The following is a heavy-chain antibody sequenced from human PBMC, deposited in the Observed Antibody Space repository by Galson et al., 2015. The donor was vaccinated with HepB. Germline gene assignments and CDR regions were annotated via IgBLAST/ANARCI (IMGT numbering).Heavy chain of an antibody. CDR2: ISSGGDYI. D-gene: IGHD3-16*01. CDR1: GFIFSRYH. V-gene: IGHV3-21*01. Sequence: SLRLSCAASGFIFSRYHMIWVRQAPGKGLEWVSSISSGGDYIYYADSLKGRFTISRDNTKNSLHLQMNSLRAEDTAVYYCVRNPPLGTPFDYWGQGTLVTVSS. J-gene: IGHJ4*02. CDR3: VRNPPLGTPFDY.